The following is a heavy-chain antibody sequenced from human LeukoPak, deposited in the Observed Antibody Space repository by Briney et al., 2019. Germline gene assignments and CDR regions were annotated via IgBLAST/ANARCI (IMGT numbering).Heavy chain of an antibody. CDR2: IKQDGSEK. J-gene: IGHJ3*02. D-gene: IGHD6-19*01. CDR1: GFTFSNYW. CDR3: ARHRTSGWYAAFDI. Sequence: GGSLRLSCAASGFTFSNYWMSWVRQAPGKGLEWVANIKQDGSEKYYVDCVKGRFAVYRDNAKNSLYVQVNSLRAEDTAVYYCARHRTSGWYAAFDIWGQGTMVTVSS. V-gene: IGHV3-7*03.